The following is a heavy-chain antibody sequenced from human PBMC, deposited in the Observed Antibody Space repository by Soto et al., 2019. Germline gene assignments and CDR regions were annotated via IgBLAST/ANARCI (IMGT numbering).Heavy chain of an antibody. J-gene: IGHJ4*02. CDR3: AREFSSQLPLDY. CDR2: IYRSSVFRFGPNE. V-gene: IGHV3-21*01. Sequence: GESLRLSCAASGFTFSSHSMNWVRQAPGKGLEWVASIYRSSVFRFGPNEFYADSVRGRFIISRDNTNNLVFLQMDSLRVEDTAVYYCAREFSSQLPLDYWGQGTLVTVSS. CDR1: GFTFSSHS.